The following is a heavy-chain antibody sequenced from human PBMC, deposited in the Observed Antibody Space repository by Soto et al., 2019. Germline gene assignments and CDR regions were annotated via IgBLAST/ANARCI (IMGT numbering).Heavy chain of an antibody. Sequence: PGGSLRLSCAASGFTFSSYSMNWVRQAPGKGLEWVSYISSSSSTIYYADSVKGRFTISRDNAKNSLYLQMDSLRAEDTAVYYCAKGGRQWLVTSDFNYWGQGALVTVSS. CDR1: GFTFSSYS. D-gene: IGHD6-19*01. J-gene: IGHJ4*02. CDR2: ISSSSSTI. V-gene: IGHV3-48*01. CDR3: AKGGRQWLVTSDFNY.